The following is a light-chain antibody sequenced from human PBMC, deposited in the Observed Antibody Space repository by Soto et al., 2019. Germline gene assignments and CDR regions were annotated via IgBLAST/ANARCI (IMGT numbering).Light chain of an antibody. J-gene: IGKJ2*01. CDR3: QQYITTPFT. CDR1: QSVSSN. V-gene: IGKV3-15*01. CDR2: GAS. Sequence: EIVMTQSPATLSVSPGERATLSCRASQSVSSNLAWYQQKPGQAPRLLIYGASTRATGIPARFSGSGSGTEFTLTISSLQSEDVAVYYCQQYITTPFTFGQGTKLEIK.